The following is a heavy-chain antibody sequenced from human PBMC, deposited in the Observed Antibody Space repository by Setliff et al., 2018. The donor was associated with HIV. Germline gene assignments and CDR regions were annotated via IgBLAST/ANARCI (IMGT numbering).Heavy chain of an antibody. Sequence: SETLSLTCTVSGGSIGSYYWSWIRQPPGKGLEWIGYIYYSGSTNYNPSLKRRVTISVNTSKNQFSLRLSSVTAADTAVYYCARRAYCGGDCYHYYYYMDVWGKGTTVTVSS. V-gene: IGHV4-59*08. CDR3: ARRAYCGGDCYHYYYYMDV. D-gene: IGHD2-21*02. CDR2: IYYSGST. J-gene: IGHJ6*03. CDR1: GGSIGSYY.